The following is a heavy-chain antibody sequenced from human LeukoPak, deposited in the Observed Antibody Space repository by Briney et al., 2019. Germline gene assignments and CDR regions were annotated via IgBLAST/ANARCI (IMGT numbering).Heavy chain of an antibody. CDR2: ISSDGSNK. V-gene: IGHV3-30*18. CDR3: GKPQVTANWYYFHY. J-gene: IGHJ4*02. D-gene: IGHD2-21*02. Sequence: GRSLRLSCAASGFTLSTYGMHWVRQAPGKGLEWVAVISSDGSNKFYADSVKGRFTISRDGSKNTLYLQMNSLRPDDTAVYFCGKPQVTANWYYFHYWGQGTLVTVSS. CDR1: GFTLSTYG.